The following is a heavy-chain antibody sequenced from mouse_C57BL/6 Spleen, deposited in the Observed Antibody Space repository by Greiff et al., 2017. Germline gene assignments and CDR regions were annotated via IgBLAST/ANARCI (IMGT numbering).Heavy chain of an antibody. CDR3: TRSQELDYAMDY. CDR2: LSPGNSDT. J-gene: IGHJ4*01. Sequence: EVQLQQSGTVLARPGASVKMSCKTSGYTFTSYWMHWVKQRPGQGLEWIGALSPGNSDTSYNQKFKGKAQLTAVTSASTAYMELSSMTKEDAAVDYFTRSQELDYAMDYWGQGTSVTVSS. V-gene: IGHV1-5*01. CDR1: GYTFTSYW. D-gene: IGHD4-1*01.